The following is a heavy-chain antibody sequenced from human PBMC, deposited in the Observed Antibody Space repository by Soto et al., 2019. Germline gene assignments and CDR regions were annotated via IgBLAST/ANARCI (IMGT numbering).Heavy chain of an antibody. J-gene: IGHJ4*02. V-gene: IGHV4-59*01. CDR2: IYYSGST. Sequence: SETLSLTCTVSGGSISSYYWSWIRQPPGKGLEWIGYIYYSGSTNYNPSLKSRVTISVDTSKNQFSLKLSSVTAADTAVYYCARGPRVLRYFDYWGQGTLVTVSS. CDR1: GGSISSYY. CDR3: ARGPRVLRYFDY. D-gene: IGHD3-9*01.